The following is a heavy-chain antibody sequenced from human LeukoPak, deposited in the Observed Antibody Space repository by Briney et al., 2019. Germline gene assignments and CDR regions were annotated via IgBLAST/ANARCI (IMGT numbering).Heavy chain of an antibody. Sequence: PGGSLRLSCAASGFTFDDYAMHWVRRAPGKGLEWVSGISWNSGSIGYADSVKGRFTISRDNAKNSLYLQMNSLRAEDTALYYCAKDIGVDVSRSTSSWYDYWGQGNLVTVSS. D-gene: IGHD6-13*01. CDR1: GFTFDDYA. J-gene: IGHJ4*02. CDR3: AKDIGVDVSRSTSSWYDY. V-gene: IGHV3-9*01. CDR2: ISWNSGSI.